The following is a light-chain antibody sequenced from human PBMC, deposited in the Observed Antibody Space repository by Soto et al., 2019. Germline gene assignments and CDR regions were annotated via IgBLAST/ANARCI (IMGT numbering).Light chain of an antibody. CDR2: DTN. J-gene: IGLJ3*02. Sequence: QAVLTQEPSLTVSPGETVTLTCASSTGAVTSGYYPNWFQQKPGQAPRALIYDTNNKHSWTPARFSGSLLGGKAALTLSGVQPEDEAEYYCLLYYGGVRVFGGGTKLTVL. CDR1: TGAVTSGYY. V-gene: IGLV7-43*01. CDR3: LLYYGGVRV.